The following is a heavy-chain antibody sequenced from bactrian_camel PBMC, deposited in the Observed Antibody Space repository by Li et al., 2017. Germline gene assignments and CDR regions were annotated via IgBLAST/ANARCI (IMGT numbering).Heavy chain of an antibody. Sequence: HVQLVESGGGSVQAGGSLRLTCVGRGTLYETHCMAWFRQAPGNEREGVASIENDGRINYSDSVKGRFTISKDTAKNALYLQMNNLKPEDTAMYYCAAELYNPYRTCGDLNPEAYTYWGQGTQVTVS. CDR1: GTLYETHC. D-gene: IGHD2*01. CDR2: IENDGRI. J-gene: IGHJ4*01. CDR3: AAELYNPYRTCGDLNPEAYTY. V-gene: IGHV3S53*01.